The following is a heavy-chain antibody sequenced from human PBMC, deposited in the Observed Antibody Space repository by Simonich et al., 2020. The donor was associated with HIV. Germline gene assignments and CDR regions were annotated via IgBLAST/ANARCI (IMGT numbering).Heavy chain of an antibody. D-gene: IGHD1-1*01. CDR3: ARGIPRNYYYFYYMDV. Sequence: QMQLQQWGAGLLKHSETLSLTCAVYGGPFSGYYWSWTRQPPGKGLEWIGEIKHRGSTTYNPSLKSRVTISVDTSKNQFSLKLSSVTAADTAVYSCARGIPRNYYYFYYMDVLGKGTTVIVSS. CDR1: GGPFSGYY. CDR2: IKHRGST. J-gene: IGHJ6*03. V-gene: IGHV4-34*01.